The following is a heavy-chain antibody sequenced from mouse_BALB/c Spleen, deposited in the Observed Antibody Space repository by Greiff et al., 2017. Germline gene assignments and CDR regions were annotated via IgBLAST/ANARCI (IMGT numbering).Heavy chain of an antibody. CDR2: IDPENGNT. V-gene: IGHV14-1*02. CDR3: TRGTVVALNYYAMDY. J-gene: IGHJ4*01. D-gene: IGHD1-1*01. Sequence: VQLKQSGAELVRPGALVKLSCKASGFNIKDYYMHWVKQRPEQGLEWIGWIDPENGNTIYDPKFQGKASITADTSSSTAYMQLSSPTSEDSAVYYCTRGTVVALNYYAMDYWGQGTSVTVSS. CDR1: GFNIKDYY.